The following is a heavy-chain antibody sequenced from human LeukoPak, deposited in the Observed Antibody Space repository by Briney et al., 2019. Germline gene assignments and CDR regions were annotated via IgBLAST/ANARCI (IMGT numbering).Heavy chain of an antibody. V-gene: IGHV5-51*01. CDR2: IYPGDSDT. CDR3: ARAEEYGGNSRDFDY. CDR1: GYSFTSYW. J-gene: IGHJ4*02. Sequence: GESLQISCKGSGYSFTSYWIGWVRQMPGKGLEWMGIIYPGDSDTRYSPSFQGQVTISADKSISTAYLQWSSLKASDTAMFYCARAEEYGGNSRDFDYWGQGTLVTVSS. D-gene: IGHD4-23*01.